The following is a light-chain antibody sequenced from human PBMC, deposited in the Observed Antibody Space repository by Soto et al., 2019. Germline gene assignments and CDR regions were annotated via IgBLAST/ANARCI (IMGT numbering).Light chain of an antibody. Sequence: DIQMTQSPSTLSASVGDRVTITCRASQSISSWLAWYQQKPGKAPNLLIYKASSLESGVPSRFSGSGSGTEFTLTISSLQPDDFATYCCQQYNSSPWTFGQGTKVEIK. CDR2: KAS. V-gene: IGKV1-5*03. CDR1: QSISSW. J-gene: IGKJ1*01. CDR3: QQYNSSPWT.